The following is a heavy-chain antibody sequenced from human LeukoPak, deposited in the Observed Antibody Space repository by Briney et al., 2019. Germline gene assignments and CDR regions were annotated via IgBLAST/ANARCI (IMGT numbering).Heavy chain of an antibody. Sequence: GGSLRLSCAASGFTFRNNAMNSVRQAPGEGLEWVSGISGSGGSTYYADSVKGRFTISRDNSKNTLYLQMSSLRAEDTAVYYCAKDQGGLEIRHFDYWGQGTLVTVSS. J-gene: IGHJ4*02. CDR1: GFTFRNNA. CDR2: ISGSGGST. CDR3: AKDQGGLEIRHFDY. D-gene: IGHD3-16*01. V-gene: IGHV3-23*01.